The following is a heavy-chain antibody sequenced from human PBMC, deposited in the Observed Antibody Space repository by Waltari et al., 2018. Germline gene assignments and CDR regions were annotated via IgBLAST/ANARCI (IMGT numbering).Heavy chain of an antibody. D-gene: IGHD2-2*01. Sequence: EVQLVESGGGLVQPGGSLSLACAAAGFTLSDYWMNWVRQAPGKGLEWVANIKQDGSEKYYVDSVKGRFTISRDNTKNSLYLQMNSLRAEDTAVYYCARVTRNSPPDYWGQGTLVTVSS. CDR3: ARVTRNSPPDY. V-gene: IGHV3-7*04. CDR2: IKQDGSEK. J-gene: IGHJ4*02. CDR1: GFTLSDYW.